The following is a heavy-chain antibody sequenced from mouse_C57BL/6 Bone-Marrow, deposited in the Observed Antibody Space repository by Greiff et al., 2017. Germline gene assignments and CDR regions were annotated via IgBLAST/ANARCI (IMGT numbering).Heavy chain of an antibody. J-gene: IGHJ3*01. Sequence: DVMLVESGGGLVKPGGSLKLSCAASGFTFSSYAMSWVRQTPEKSLEWVATISDGGSYTYYPDNVKGRFTISRDNAKNNLYLQMSHLKSEDTAMYYCARPYYYGSSLFAYWGQGTLVTVSA. V-gene: IGHV5-4*03. CDR2: ISDGGSYT. CDR3: ARPYYYGSSLFAY. CDR1: GFTFSSYA. D-gene: IGHD1-1*01.